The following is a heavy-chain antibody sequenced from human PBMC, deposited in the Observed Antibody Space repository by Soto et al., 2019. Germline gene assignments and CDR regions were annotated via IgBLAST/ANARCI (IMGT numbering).Heavy chain of an antibody. CDR3: ARRYNYLEGSRVAP. CDR1: GGSITSGDYY. D-gene: IGHD3-16*01. CDR2: INHRGPI. J-gene: IGHJ5*02. Sequence: QVQLHESCPGLVKPSETLSLTCTVSGGSITSGDYYWSWIRQPPGKGLERIGFINHRGPIHYNPSLRIRVTIAIDPSKNEFSLDLRSVTASDTAVYYCARRYNYLEGSRVAPWGQGTLVAVSS. V-gene: IGHV4-30-4*01.